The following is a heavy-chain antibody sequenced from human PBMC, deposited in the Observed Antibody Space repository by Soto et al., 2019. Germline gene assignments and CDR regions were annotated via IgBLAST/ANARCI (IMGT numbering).Heavy chain of an antibody. J-gene: IGHJ4*02. V-gene: IGHV3-21*01. CDR2: ISSSSSYI. D-gene: IGHD3-3*01. CDR1: GFTFSSYS. Sequence: EVQLVESGGGLVKPGGSLRLSCAASGFTFSSYSMNWVRQAPGKGLEWVSSISSSSSYIYYADSVKGRFTISRDNAKNSLYLQMNSLRAEDTAVYYCARDRGVYDFWRFTPSDYWGQGTLVTVSS. CDR3: ARDRGVYDFWRFTPSDY.